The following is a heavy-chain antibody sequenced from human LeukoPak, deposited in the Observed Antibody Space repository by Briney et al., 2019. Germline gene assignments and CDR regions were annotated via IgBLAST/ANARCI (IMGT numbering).Heavy chain of an antibody. CDR1: GFTFSSYS. CDR3: ARPSLWFRGAFDY. J-gene: IGHJ4*02. CDR2: ISSSSSYM. Sequence: GGPLRLSCAASGFTFSSYSMNWVRQAPGKGLEWVSSISSSSSYMYYADSVKGRFTISRDNAKNSLYLQMNSLRAEDTAVYYCARPSLWFRGAFDYWGQGTLVTVSS. V-gene: IGHV3-21*01. D-gene: IGHD3-10*01.